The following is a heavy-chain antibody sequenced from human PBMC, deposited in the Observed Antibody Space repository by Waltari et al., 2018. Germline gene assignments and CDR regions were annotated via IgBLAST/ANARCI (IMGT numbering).Heavy chain of an antibody. CDR1: GGSIXGXY. V-gene: IGHV4-4*07. J-gene: IGHJ5*02. CDR3: ARPXWRTSWKMGEFDP. CDR2: IYSSGST. D-gene: IGHD2-2*01. Sequence: QVQXQESGPGLVKPSETLSLTCIVSGGSIXGXYWTWIRQPAGKGLEWIGRIYSSGSTDYNPSLKSRVAMSIDTSKNQFSXKLTSVTVADTAVYYXARPXWRTSWKMGEFDPXXQGTLVTVSS.